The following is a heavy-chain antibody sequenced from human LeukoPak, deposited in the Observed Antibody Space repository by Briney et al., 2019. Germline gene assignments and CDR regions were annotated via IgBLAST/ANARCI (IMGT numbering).Heavy chain of an antibody. J-gene: IGHJ4*02. CDR3: ATYFLRGVVVVAAP. D-gene: IGHD2-15*01. CDR2: IYTSGST. CDR1: GGSISSGSYY. V-gene: IGHV4-61*02. Sequence: PSQTLSLTCTVSGGSISSGSYYWSWIRQPAGKGLEWIGRIYTSGSTNYNPSLKSRVTISVDTSKNQFSLKLSSVTAADTAVYYCATYFLRGVVVVAAPWGQGTLVTVSS.